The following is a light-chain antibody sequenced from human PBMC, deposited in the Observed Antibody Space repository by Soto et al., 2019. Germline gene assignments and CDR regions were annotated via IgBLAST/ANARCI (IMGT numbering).Light chain of an antibody. V-gene: IGKV3-11*01. CDR3: QQRGDWPRT. J-gene: IGKJ1*01. CDR1: QSFSNN. Sequence: EIVLTQSPATLSLSPGERATLSCRASQSFSNNLAWYQQKPGQAPRLLIYDSSTRATGIPPRFSGSGSGTDFTLTISSLEPADFAVYYCQQRGDWPRTFGQGTQVDIK. CDR2: DSS.